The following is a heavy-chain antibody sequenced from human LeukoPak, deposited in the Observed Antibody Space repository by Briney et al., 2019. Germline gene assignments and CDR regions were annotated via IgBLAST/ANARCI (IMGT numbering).Heavy chain of an antibody. CDR2: IYHSGST. CDR1: GGSISSGGYY. V-gene: IGHV4-30-2*01. D-gene: IGHD5-12*01. J-gene: IGHJ6*04. Sequence: PSETLSLTCTVSGGSISSGGYYWSWIRQPPGKGLEWIGYIYHSGSTYYNPSLKSRVTISVDRSKNQFSLKLSSVTAADTAVYYCARVRFMSGYDYDVWGHMDVWGKGTTVTVSS. CDR3: ARVRFMSGYDYDVWGHMDV.